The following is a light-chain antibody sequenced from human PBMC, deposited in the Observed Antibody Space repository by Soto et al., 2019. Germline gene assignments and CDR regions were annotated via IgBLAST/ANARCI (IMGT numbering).Light chain of an antibody. CDR3: QQSYRSPPWT. CDR1: QTISTF. Sequence: DIQMTQSPASLSASVGDRVTISCRASQTISTFLNWYQQKPGTAPRLLIYRASSVQSGVPPRFSGSGSGRDFTLTISSLRPEDIATYFCQQSYRSPPWTFGQGTKVEV. J-gene: IGKJ1*01. V-gene: IGKV1-39*01. CDR2: RAS.